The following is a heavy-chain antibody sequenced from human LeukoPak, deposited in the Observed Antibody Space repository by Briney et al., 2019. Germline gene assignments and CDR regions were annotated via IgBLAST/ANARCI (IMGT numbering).Heavy chain of an antibody. D-gene: IGHD3-9*01. Sequence: ASVKVSCKASGYTFTCYYMHWVRQAPGQGLEWMGWINPNSGGTNYAQKFQGRVTMTRDTSISTAYMELSRLRSDDTAVYYCASVRLRYFDWLPRGDWFDPWGQGTLVTVSS. J-gene: IGHJ5*02. CDR2: INPNSGGT. CDR3: ASVRLRYFDWLPRGDWFDP. CDR1: GYTFTCYY. V-gene: IGHV1-2*02.